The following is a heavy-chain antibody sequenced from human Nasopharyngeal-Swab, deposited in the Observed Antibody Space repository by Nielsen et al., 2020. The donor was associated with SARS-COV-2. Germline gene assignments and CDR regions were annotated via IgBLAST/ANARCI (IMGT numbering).Heavy chain of an antibody. CDR3: ATHNDYRFEN. V-gene: IGHV3-7*05. Sequence: GESLKISCAASGFTFSNYWMTWVRQAPGKGLEWVANIKQDGSKKNYVDAVKGRFTISRDEAMNSLYLQMNSLRAEDTAVYCGATHNDYRFENWGQGTLVSVSS. CDR1: GFTFSNYW. J-gene: IGHJ4*02. D-gene: IGHD4-11*01. CDR2: IKQDGSKK.